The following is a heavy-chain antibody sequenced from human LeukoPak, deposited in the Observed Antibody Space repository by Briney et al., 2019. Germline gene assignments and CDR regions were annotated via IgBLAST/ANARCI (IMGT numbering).Heavy chain of an antibody. V-gene: IGHV4-59*01. CDR1: GGSISSYY. CDR2: IYYNGRT. Sequence: SETLSLTCTVSGGSISSYYWSWIRQPPGKGLEWIGYIYYNGRTKYNPSLRSRATISVDTSKSQFSLRLNSVTTADTAVYYCVREASSYYYDNGGYYRQTHAFDLWGQGTLVTVSS. J-gene: IGHJ3*01. CDR3: VREASSYYYDNGGYYRQTHAFDL. D-gene: IGHD3-22*01.